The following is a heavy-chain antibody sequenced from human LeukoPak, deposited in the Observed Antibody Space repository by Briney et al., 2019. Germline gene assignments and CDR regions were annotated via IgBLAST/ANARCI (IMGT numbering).Heavy chain of an antibody. V-gene: IGHV4-39*07. CDR2: IYYSGST. Sequence: PSETLSLTCTVSGGSISSSSYYWGWIRQPPGKGLEWIGSIYYSGSTYYNPSLKSRVTISVDTSKNQFSLKLSAVTAADTAVYYCAGVQGVNWVKADYWGQGTLVTVSS. D-gene: IGHD7-27*01. CDR1: GGSISSSSYY. CDR3: AGVQGVNWVKADY. J-gene: IGHJ4*02.